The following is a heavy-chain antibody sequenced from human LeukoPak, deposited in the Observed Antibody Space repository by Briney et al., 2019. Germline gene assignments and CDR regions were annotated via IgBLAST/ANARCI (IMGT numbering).Heavy chain of an antibody. CDR2: IYYSGST. J-gene: IGHJ3*02. CDR3: ARVRLDYYGSGFGAFDI. Sequence: PSQTLSLTCTVSGGSISSGDYYWSWIRQPPGTGLEWIGYIYYSGSTYYNPSHKSRVTISVDTSKNQFSLKLSSVTAADTAVYYCARVRLDYYGSGFGAFDIWGQGTMVTVSS. V-gene: IGHV4-30-4*01. D-gene: IGHD3-10*01. CDR1: GGSISSGDYY.